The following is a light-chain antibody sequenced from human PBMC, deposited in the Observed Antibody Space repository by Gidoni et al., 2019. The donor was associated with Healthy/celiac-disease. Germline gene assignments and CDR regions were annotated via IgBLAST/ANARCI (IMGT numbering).Light chain of an antibody. CDR1: QVISSW. Sequence: DIQMTQSPSSVSASVGDRVTVTCRASQVISSWLAWYQQRPGKAPKLLIYAAFSLQSGVPSRFSGSGSGTDFTLTISSLQPEDFATYYCQQANSFPYTFGQXTKLEIK. CDR3: QQANSFPYT. V-gene: IGKV1-12*01. CDR2: AAF. J-gene: IGKJ2*01.